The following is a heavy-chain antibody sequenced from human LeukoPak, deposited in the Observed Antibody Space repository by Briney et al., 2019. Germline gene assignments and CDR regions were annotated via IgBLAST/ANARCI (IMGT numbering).Heavy chain of an antibody. J-gene: IGHJ3*02. CDR2: IRSKAYGGTT. Sequence: GGSLRLSCTASGFTFGDYAMSWVRQAPGKGLEWVGFIRSKAYGGTTEYAASVKGRFTISRDDSKSIAYLQMNSLKTEDTAVYYCTHDFTLGPAALTPNAFDIWGQGTMVTVSS. V-gene: IGHV3-49*04. CDR3: THDFTLGPAALTPNAFDI. CDR1: GFTFGDYA. D-gene: IGHD3-9*01.